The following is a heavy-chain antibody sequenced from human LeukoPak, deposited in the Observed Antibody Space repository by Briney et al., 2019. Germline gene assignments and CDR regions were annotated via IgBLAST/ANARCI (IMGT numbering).Heavy chain of an antibody. Sequence: SETLSLTCTVSGGSISSYYWSWIRQPAGKGLEWIGRIYTSGSTNYNPSLKSRVTMSVDTSKNQFSLKLSSVTAADTAVYYCARFITMSKLGSYYFDYWGQGTLVTVSS. D-gene: IGHD3-10*02. CDR1: GGSISSYY. V-gene: IGHV4-4*07. CDR3: ARFITMSKLGSYYFDY. J-gene: IGHJ4*02. CDR2: IYTSGST.